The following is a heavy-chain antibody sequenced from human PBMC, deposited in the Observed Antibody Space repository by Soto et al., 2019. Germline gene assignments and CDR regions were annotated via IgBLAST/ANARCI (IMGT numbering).Heavy chain of an antibody. D-gene: IGHD1-26*01. CDR2: IRYDVSDE. CDR3: ARDGVGATTFFGFIDY. J-gene: IGHJ4*02. Sequence: QVQLVESGGGVVQPGGSLRLSCAASASIFKGHGMHWVRQAPGKVLEWVAIIRYDVSDEHYGDSVKGRFTISRDNSKNMLYLQMNSLRAEDTAVYYCARDGVGATTFFGFIDYWGQGTMVTVSS. V-gene: IGHV3-33*08. CDR1: ASIFKGHG.